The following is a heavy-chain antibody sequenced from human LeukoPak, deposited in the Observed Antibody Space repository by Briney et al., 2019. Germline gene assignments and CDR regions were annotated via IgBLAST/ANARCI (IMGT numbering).Heavy chain of an antibody. J-gene: IGHJ6*03. V-gene: IGHV1-8*01. CDR1: GYTFTSYD. Sequence: ASVKVSCKASGYTFTSYDINWVRQATGQGLEWMGWMNPNSGNTGYAQKFQGRVTMTRNTSISTAYMGLSSLRSEDTAVYYCARAVGVIGDFWSGYYTTLIHYYYYMDVWGKGTTVTVSS. D-gene: IGHD3-3*01. CDR3: ARAVGVIGDFWSGYYTTLIHYYYYMDV. CDR2: MNPNSGNT.